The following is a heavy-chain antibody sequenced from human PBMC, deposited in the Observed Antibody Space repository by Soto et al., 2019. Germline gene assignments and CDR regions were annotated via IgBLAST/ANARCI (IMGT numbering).Heavy chain of an antibody. J-gene: IGHJ4*02. V-gene: IGHV4-59*01. Sequence: QVQLQESGPGLVKPSETLSLTCSVSGVSIRSFYWSWLRQSPGEGLEWIGYVYYSGDTYYNPSLKSRVTLSIDTSKNQFSLALTSMTAADTAVYCCARNTNSFDYWGPGILVCVSS. CDR3: ARNTNSFDY. CDR2: VYYSGDT. CDR1: GVSIRSFY.